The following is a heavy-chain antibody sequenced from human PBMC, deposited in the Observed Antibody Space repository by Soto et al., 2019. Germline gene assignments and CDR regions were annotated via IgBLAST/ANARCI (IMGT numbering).Heavy chain of an antibody. D-gene: IGHD5-12*01. V-gene: IGHV4-30-2*01. CDR1: GGSISSGGYS. J-gene: IGHJ6*02. CDR2: IYHSGST. CDR3: ARWKLKVATMRSYYYGMDV. Sequence: SETLSLTCAVSGGSISSGGYSWSWIRQPPGKGLEWIGYIYHSGSTYYNPSLKSRVTISIDRSKNQFSLKLSSVTAADTAVYYCARWKLKVATMRSYYYGMDVWGQGTTVTVSS.